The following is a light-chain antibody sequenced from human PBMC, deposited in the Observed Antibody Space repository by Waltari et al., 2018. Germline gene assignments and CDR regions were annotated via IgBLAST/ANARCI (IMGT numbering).Light chain of an antibody. Sequence: QSVLTQPPSVSGAPGQRVTISCTGSTSNIGADYDVHWYQQLPGTAPKLLIYGNSNRPSGVPDRFSCSKSGTSASLAITGLQAEDEADYYCQSFDSSLSVVFGGGTKLTVV. CDR1: TSNIGADYD. CDR3: QSFDSSLSVV. CDR2: GNS. V-gene: IGLV1-40*01. J-gene: IGLJ2*01.